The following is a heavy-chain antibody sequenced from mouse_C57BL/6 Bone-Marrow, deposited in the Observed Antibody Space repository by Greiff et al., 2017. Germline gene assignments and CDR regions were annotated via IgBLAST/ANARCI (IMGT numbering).Heavy chain of an antibody. V-gene: IGHV1-55*01. CDR2: IYPTSGRT. J-gene: IGHJ2*01. D-gene: IGHD4-1*01. Sequence: QVQLKQPGAELVKPGASVKMSCKASGYTFTSYWITWVKQRPGQGLEWIGDIYPTSGRTNYNEKFKSKAILTVDTSSNPAYMQLSRLTSEDSAVFYGARSGPLGRSFDYWGQGTTLTVSS. CDR1: GYTFTSYW. CDR3: ARSGPLGRSFDY.